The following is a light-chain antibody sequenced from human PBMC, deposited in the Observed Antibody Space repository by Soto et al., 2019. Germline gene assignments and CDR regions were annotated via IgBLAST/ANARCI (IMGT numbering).Light chain of an antibody. J-gene: IGKJ4*01. CDR1: QSINRW. CDR2: KAS. Sequence: DIQMTQSPSTLSASVGDRVTITCRASQSINRWLAWYQQKPGKAPKLLIYKASTLESGVPSRFSGGGIGTEFSLSISSLQPDDFATYYCQQSYTTPLTFGGGTKVEI. CDR3: QQSYTTPLT. V-gene: IGKV1-5*03.